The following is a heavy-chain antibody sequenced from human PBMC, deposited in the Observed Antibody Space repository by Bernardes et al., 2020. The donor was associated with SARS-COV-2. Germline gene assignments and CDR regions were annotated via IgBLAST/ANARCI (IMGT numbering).Heavy chain of an antibody. D-gene: IGHD5-18*01. CDR2: IYSGGST. V-gene: IGHV3-53*01. CDR3: ARGGYSYGNYYYGMDV. CDR1: GFTVSSNY. J-gene: IGHJ6*02. Sequence: GGSLILSCAASGFTVSSNYMSWVRQAPGKGLEWVSVIYSGGSTYYADSVKGRFTISRDNSKNTLYLQMNSLRAEDTAVYYCARGGYSYGNYYYGMDVWGQGTTVTVSS.